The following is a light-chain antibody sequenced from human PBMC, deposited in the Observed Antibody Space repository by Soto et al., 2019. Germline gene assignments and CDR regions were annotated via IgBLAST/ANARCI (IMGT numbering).Light chain of an antibody. Sequence: DIQMTQSPSTLSASVGDRVTITCRASQSISSWLAWYQQKPGKDPKLLIYDASSLKSGVPSRFSGSGSGTAFTLTNSSLQPDDFATYYCQQYNSYWTFGQGTKVEIK. CDR3: QQYNSYWT. CDR2: DAS. V-gene: IGKV1-5*01. J-gene: IGKJ1*01. CDR1: QSISSW.